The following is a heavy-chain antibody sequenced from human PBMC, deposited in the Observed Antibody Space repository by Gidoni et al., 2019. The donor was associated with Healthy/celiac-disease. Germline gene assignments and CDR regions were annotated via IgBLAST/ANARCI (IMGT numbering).Heavy chain of an antibody. V-gene: IGHV1-69*01. CDR2: IIPIFGTA. Sequence: QVQMVQSGAEVKKPGSSVKVSCKDSGGTFSSYAISWVRQAPGQGLRWTGGIIPIFGTANYAQKFQGRVTITADESTSTAYMELSSLRSEDTAVYYCARASTTVTTSQYFQHWGQGTLVTVSS. CDR3: ARASTTVTTSQYFQH. D-gene: IGHD4-17*01. J-gene: IGHJ1*01. CDR1: GGTFSSYA.